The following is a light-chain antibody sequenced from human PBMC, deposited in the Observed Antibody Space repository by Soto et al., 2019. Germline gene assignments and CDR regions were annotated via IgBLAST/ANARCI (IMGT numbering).Light chain of an antibody. CDR2: DAS. Sequence: EIVLTQSPATLSLSPGERATLSCRAGQSVTTYLAWYQQKPGQAPRLLIYDASNRATGIPDRFSGSGSGTDFTLTISSLEPEDFAVYYCQHRGNWPLMYTFGQGTKLEIK. CDR3: QHRGNWPLMYT. V-gene: IGKV3-11*01. J-gene: IGKJ2*01. CDR1: QSVTTY.